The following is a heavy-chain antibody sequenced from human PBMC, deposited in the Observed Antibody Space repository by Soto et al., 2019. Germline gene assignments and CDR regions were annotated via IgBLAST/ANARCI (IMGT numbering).Heavy chain of an antibody. CDR1: GGSISVYY. CDR3: ARASGTSQFDY. J-gene: IGHJ4*02. D-gene: IGHD1-1*01. CDR2: AYYTGTT. V-gene: IGHV4-59*01. Sequence: SETLSLTCTVSGGSISVYYWSWIRQPPGKGLEWIGYAYYTGTTNYSPSLESRVTMSVDTSKNQFSLNLSPVTAADTAVCYCARASGTSQFDYWGRGTLVTVSS.